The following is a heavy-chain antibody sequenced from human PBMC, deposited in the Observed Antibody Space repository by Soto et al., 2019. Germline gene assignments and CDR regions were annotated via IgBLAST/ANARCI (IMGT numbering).Heavy chain of an antibody. CDR1: GGSFSDYY. V-gene: IGHV4-34*12. J-gene: IGHJ3*02. D-gene: IGHD3-16*01. CDR2: ILHTGNT. Sequence: QVQLQQWGAGLLKPSETLSLTCAVYGGSFSDYYWSWIRQPPGKGLEWIGEILHTGNTNYNPSLKSRVTVSVYTSKNQFSLEMNSVTAADTAMYYCARALGSFDIWGQGTMVTVSS. CDR3: ARALGSFDI.